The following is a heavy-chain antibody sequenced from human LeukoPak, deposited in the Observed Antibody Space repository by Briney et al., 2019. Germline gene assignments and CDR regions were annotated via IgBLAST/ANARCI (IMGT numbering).Heavy chain of an antibody. CDR2: INPSGGST. Sequence: ASVKVSCKASGYTFTSYYMHWVRQAPGQGLEWMGIINPSGGSTSYAQKFQGRVTMTRDMSTSTDFMELSSLRSEDTAVYYCARDNSVGDNAWWFDPWGQGTLVTVSS. J-gene: IGHJ5*02. CDR3: ARDNSVGDNAWWFDP. D-gene: IGHD1-26*01. CDR1: GYTFTSYY. V-gene: IGHV1-46*01.